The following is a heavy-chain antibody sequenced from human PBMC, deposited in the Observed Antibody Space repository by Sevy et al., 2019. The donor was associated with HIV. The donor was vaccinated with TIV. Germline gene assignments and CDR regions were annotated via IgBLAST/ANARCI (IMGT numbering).Heavy chain of an antibody. D-gene: IGHD3-22*01. Sequence: GGSLRLSCAASGFTFSSYAMSWVRQAPGKGLEWVSAISGSGGSTYYADSVKARFTISRDNSKNTLYLHMNSLRAEDPAVYYCAKELYYYDSSGYLDYWGQGTLVTVSS. J-gene: IGHJ4*02. V-gene: IGHV3-23*01. CDR2: ISGSGGST. CDR3: AKELYYYDSSGYLDY. CDR1: GFTFSSYA.